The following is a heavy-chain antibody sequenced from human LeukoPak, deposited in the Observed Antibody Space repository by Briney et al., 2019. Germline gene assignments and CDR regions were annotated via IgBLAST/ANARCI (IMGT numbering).Heavy chain of an antibody. J-gene: IGHJ6*03. CDR1: GGTFSNSP. CDR2: IIPILDMA. CDR3: AREGHSSSWYEPNMDV. V-gene: IGHV1-69*04. D-gene: IGHD6-13*01. Sequence: SVKVSCKSSGGTFSNSPISWIRQVPGQGLEWLGRIIPILDMAYYAQKFQGRVTMNADKSTNTAYMELSSLRSDDTAVYYCAREGHSSSWYEPNMDVWGKGTTVTVSS.